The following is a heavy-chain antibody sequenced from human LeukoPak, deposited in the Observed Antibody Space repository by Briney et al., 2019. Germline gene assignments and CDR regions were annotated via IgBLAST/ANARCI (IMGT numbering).Heavy chain of an antibody. V-gene: IGHV3-30*03. CDR1: GFTFSSYG. CDR2: ISYDGSNK. J-gene: IGHJ6*02. Sequence: GGSLRLSCAASGFTFSSYGMLWVRQAPGKGLEWVAVISYDGSNKYYADSVKGRFTISRDNSKNTLYLQMNSLRAEDTAVYYCARGEYYDFWSGEVYYYYGMDVWGQGTTVTVSS. CDR3: ARGEYYDFWSGEVYYYYGMDV. D-gene: IGHD3-3*01.